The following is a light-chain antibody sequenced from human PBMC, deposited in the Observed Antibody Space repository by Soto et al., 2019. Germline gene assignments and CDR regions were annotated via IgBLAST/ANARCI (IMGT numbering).Light chain of an antibody. V-gene: IGLV2-14*01. CDR1: SSDVGGYNY. CDR3: CSYTSTTTLSV. Sequence: QSVLTQPASVSGSPGQSITISCTGTSSDVGGYNYVSWYQQHPGKAPKLMIFEVSNRPSGVSNRFSGSKSGNTASLTISGLQAEDEADYYCCSYTSTTTLSVFGTGTKVTVL. J-gene: IGLJ1*01. CDR2: EVS.